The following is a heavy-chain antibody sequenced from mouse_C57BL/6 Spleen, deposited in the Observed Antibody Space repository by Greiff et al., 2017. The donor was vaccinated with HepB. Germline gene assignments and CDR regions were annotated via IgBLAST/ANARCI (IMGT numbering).Heavy chain of an antibody. CDR2: IWSGGST. Sequence: QVHVKQSGPGLVQPSQSLSITCTVSGFSLTSYGVHWVRQSPGKGLEWLGVIWSGGSTDYNAAFISRLSISKDNSKSQVFFKMNSLQADDTAIYYGARNSDSSGYGWFAYWGQGTLVTVSA. CDR3: ARNSDSSGYGWFAY. CDR1: GFSLTSYG. D-gene: IGHD3-2*02. V-gene: IGHV2-2*01. J-gene: IGHJ3*01.